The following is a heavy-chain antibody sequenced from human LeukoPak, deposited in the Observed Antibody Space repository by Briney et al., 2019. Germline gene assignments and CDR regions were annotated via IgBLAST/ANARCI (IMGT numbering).Heavy chain of an antibody. J-gene: IGHJ2*01. CDR3: ARDRCSSRSCYLTVTQKGYFDL. CDR1: VYSISRGYY. Sequence: PSETLSLTRTVSVYSISRGYYWGWIGHPPGKGLEWIGSIYHSGSTSYTPSLTSRVAIPVDTSKNQFSLKLSSVPAADTAVYYCARDRCSSRSCYLTVTQKGYFDLWGRGTVVTVSS. D-gene: IGHD2-2*01. V-gene: IGHV4-38-2*02. CDR2: IYHSGST.